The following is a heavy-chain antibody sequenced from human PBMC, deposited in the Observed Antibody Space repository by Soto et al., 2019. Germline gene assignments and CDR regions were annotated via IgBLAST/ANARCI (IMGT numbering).Heavy chain of an antibody. CDR2: ISSSSSYI. CDR1: GFTFSSYS. D-gene: IGHD6-19*01. Sequence: PGGSLRLSCAASGFTFSSYSMNWVRQAPGKGLEWVSSISSSSSYIYYADSVKGRFTISRDNAKNSLYLQMNSLRAEDTAVYYCARDRGIAVAGIIDYWGQGTLVTVSS. CDR3: ARDRGIAVAGIIDY. V-gene: IGHV3-21*01. J-gene: IGHJ4*02.